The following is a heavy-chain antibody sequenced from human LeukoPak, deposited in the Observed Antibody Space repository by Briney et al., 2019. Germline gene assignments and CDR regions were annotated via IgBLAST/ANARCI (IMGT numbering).Heavy chain of an antibody. CDR2: INPNSGGT. Sequence: GASVKVSCKASGYTFTGYYMHWVRQAPGQGLEWMGRINPNSGGTNYAQKFQGRVTMTRDTSISTAYMELSRLRSDDTAVYYCARRVRYYDSSGSSPYYFDYWGRGTLVTVSS. D-gene: IGHD3-22*01. CDR1: GYTFTGYY. J-gene: IGHJ4*02. CDR3: ARRVRYYDSSGSSPYYFDY. V-gene: IGHV1-2*06.